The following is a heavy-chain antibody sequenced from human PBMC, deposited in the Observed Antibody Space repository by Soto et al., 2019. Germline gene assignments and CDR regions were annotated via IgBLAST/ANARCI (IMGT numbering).Heavy chain of an antibody. CDR3: ARTVVEMGTTYYYYGMGV. CDR1: AGSFRSYA. Sequence: SVKVSCKASAGSFRSYAISCVRQAPGQGLEWMGGTIPMLGPANYAQKFQGRVTITADESTGTAYMELSSLRSEDTAVYYCARTVVEMGTTYYYYGMGVWGQGTTVTVSS. D-gene: IGHD1-1*01. J-gene: IGHJ6*02. V-gene: IGHV1-69*13. CDR2: TIPMLGPA.